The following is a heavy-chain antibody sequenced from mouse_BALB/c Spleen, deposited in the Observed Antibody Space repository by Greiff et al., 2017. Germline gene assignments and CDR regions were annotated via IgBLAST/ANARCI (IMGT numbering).Heavy chain of an antibody. J-gene: IGHJ4*01. D-gene: IGHD2-10*02. CDR2: ISSGGSYT. V-gene: IGHV5-9-3*01. CDR3: ARHGYGNPEHAMDY. CDR1: GFTFSSYA. Sequence: EVKLMESGGGLVKPGGSLKLSCAASGFTFSSYAMSWVRQTPEKRLEWVATISSGGSYTYYPDSVKGRFTISRDNAKNTLYLQMSSLRSEDTAMYYCARHGYGNPEHAMDYWGQGTSVTVSS.